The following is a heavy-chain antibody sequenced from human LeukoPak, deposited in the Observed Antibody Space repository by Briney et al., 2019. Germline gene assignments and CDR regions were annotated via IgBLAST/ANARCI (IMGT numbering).Heavy chain of an antibody. J-gene: IGHJ4*02. CDR2: FDPEDGET. V-gene: IGHV1-24*01. CDR3: ATGRNYPHLHYFDY. CDR1: GYTLTELS. D-gene: IGHD5-24*01. Sequence: ASVKVSCKVSGYTLTELSMHWLRQAPGKGLEWMGGFDPEDGETIYTQKFQGRVTMTEDTSTDTAYMELSSPRSEDTAVYYCATGRNYPHLHYFDYWGQGTLVTVSS.